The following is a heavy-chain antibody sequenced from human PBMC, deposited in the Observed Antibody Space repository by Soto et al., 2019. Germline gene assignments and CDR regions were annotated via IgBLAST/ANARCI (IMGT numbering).Heavy chain of an antibody. J-gene: IGHJ4*02. D-gene: IGHD3-22*01. CDR2: INPGDSES. Sequence: GESLKISCQASGYSFGNYWIGWVRQMPGKGLEWMAIINPGDSESRYSPSFQGQVTISADKSINTAYLQWSSLKASDTAMYYCARQIYDSDTGPNFQYYFDSWGQGTPVTVSS. CDR3: ARQIYDSDTGPNFQYYFDS. V-gene: IGHV5-51*01. CDR1: GYSFGNYW.